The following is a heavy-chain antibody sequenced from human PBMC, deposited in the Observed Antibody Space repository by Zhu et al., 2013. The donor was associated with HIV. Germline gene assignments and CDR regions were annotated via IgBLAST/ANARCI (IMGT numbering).Heavy chain of an antibody. V-gene: IGHV1-69*01. CDR1: GGTFSSYA. CDR3: ASPGSSYEPMNWYFDL. CDR2: IIPIFGTA. D-gene: IGHD2-8*01. Sequence: QVQLVQSGAEVKKPGSSVKVSCKASGGTFSSYAISWVRQAPGQGLEWMGGIIPIFGTANYAQKFQGRVTITADESTSTAYMELSSLRSEDTAVYYCASPGSSYEPMNWYFDLWGRGTLVTVSS. J-gene: IGHJ2*01.